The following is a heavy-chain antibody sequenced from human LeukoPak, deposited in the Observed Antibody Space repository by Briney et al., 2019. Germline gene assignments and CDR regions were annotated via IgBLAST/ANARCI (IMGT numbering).Heavy chain of an antibody. CDR3: AGGRGWYSPDY. CDR2: ITSKPNSYET. J-gene: IGHJ4*02. Sequence: GGSLRLSCAPSGFTFSNYWMHWVRQASGKGLEWVGRITSKPNSYETVYAASMNGRFTISRDDSKNTAYLQMNSLKTEDTAVYYCAGGRGWYSPDYWGQGTLVTVSS. D-gene: IGHD6-19*01. V-gene: IGHV3-73*01. CDR1: GFTFSNYW.